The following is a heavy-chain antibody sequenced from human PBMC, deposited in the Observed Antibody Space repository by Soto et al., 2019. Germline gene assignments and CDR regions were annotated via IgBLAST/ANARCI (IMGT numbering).Heavy chain of an antibody. CDR2: ISYDASHT. J-gene: IGHJ6*02. Sequence: QVQLVESGGGVVQPGRSLRLSCAASGFTFRNSGMHWVRQAPGKWLEWLGIISYDASHTYYRASVKGRFTISRDNFKNMLYLQMNSLRAEDTAVYYCEKDEQDILYGLDVWGQGTTVTVSS. CDR3: EKDEQDILYGLDV. D-gene: IGHD2-15*01. V-gene: IGHV3-30*18. CDR1: GFTFRNSG.